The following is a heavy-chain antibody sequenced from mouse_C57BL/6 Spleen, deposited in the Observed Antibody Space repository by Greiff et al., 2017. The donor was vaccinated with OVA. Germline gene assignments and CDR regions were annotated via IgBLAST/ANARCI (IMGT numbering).Heavy chain of an antibody. CDR2: IDPSDSYT. Sequence: VQLQQPGAELVRPGSSVKLSCKASGYTFTSYWMHWVQQRPIQGLEWIGNIDPSDSYTHYNQKFKDKATLAVDKSSSTAYMQLSSLTSEDSAVYYCARYGNYEGYFDVWGTGTTVTVSS. CDR3: ARYGNYEGYFDV. J-gene: IGHJ1*03. D-gene: IGHD2-1*01. V-gene: IGHV1-52*01. CDR1: GYTFTSYW.